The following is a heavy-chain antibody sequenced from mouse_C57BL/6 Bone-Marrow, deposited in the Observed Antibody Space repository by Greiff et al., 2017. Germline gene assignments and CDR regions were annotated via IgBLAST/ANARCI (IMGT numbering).Heavy chain of an antibody. Sequence: QVQLQQSGAELVRPGASVTLSCKASGYTFTDYEMHWVKQTPVHGLEWIGAIDPETGGTAYNQKFKGKAILTADKSSSTAYMELRSLTSEDSAVYYCTRSGYYGSSSFYWGQGTTFTVSS. CDR2: IDPETGGT. J-gene: IGHJ2*01. V-gene: IGHV1-15*01. D-gene: IGHD1-1*01. CDR1: GYTFTDYE. CDR3: TRSGYYGSSSFY.